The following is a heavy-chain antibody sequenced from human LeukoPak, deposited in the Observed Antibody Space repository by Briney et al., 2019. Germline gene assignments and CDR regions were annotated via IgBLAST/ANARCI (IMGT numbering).Heavy chain of an antibody. CDR1: GFTVRRNY. D-gene: IGHD5-12*01. CDR3: ARRIVATAGSDY. V-gene: IGHV3-21*01. J-gene: IGHJ4*02. Sequence: GGSLRLSCAASGFTVRRNYMSWVRQAPGKGLEWVSSISSSSSYIYYADSVKGRFTISRDNAKNSLYLQMNSLRAEDTAVYYCARRIVATAGSDYWGQGTLVTVSS. CDR2: ISSSSSYI.